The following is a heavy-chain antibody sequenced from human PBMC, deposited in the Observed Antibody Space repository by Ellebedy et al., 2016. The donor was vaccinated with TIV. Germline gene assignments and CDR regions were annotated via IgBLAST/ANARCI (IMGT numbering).Heavy chain of an antibody. CDR1: GFIFSDYY. D-gene: IGHD1-26*01. Sequence: PGGSLRLSCAASGFIFSDYYMIWIRQAPGKGLEWVAFISSSGSTTYHADSVKGRFTISRDDASNSLFLQMNSLSAEDTAVYYCARSGELDSWGQGTLVTVSS. CDR2: ISSSGSTT. V-gene: IGHV3-11*04. CDR3: ARSGELDS. J-gene: IGHJ4*02.